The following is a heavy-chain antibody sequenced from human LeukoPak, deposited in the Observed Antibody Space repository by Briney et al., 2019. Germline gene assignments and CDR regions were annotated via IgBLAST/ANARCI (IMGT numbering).Heavy chain of an antibody. V-gene: IGHV3-23*01. CDR1: GFTFSSYA. J-gene: IGHJ4*02. D-gene: IGHD1-26*01. CDR3: GRDLGGRSGY. Sequence: GGSLRLSCAASGFTFSSYAMSWVRQAPGKGLEWVSTISGSGDTTNYADSVKGRFSISRDNAKNTLYLQMNSLRAEDTAVYYCGRDLGGRSGYWGQGTLVTVSS. CDR2: ISGSGDTT.